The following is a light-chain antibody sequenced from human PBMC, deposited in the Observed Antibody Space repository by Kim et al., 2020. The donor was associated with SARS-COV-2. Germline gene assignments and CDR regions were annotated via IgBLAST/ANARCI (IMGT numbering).Light chain of an antibody. CDR2: KAS. CDR1: QSISSW. Sequence: EIQLTQSPATLSASVGDRVTITCRASQSISSWLAWYQQKPGKAPKLLIYKASRLESGVPSRCSGSGSGKEFTLTISSLQHDDFATYYCQQYNSYPQTFGQGTKVDIK. V-gene: IGKV1-5*03. J-gene: IGKJ1*01. CDR3: QQYNSYPQT.